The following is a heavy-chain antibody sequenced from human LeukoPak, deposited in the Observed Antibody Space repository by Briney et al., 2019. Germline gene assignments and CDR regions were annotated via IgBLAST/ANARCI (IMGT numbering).Heavy chain of an antibody. V-gene: IGHV3-33*01. CDR2: IWYDGSNK. CDR3: ARGNYWFDP. CDR1: GFTFSSYG. J-gene: IGHJ5*02. Sequence: GRSLRLSCAASGFTFSSYGMHWVRQAPGKGLEGVAVIWYDGSNKYYADSVKGRFTISRDNSKNTLYLQMNSLRAEDTAVYYCARGNYWFDPWGQGTLVTVSS.